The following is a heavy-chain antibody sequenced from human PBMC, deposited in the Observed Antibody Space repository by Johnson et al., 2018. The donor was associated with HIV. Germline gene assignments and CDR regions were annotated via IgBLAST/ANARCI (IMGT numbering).Heavy chain of an antibody. D-gene: IGHD4-23*01. CDR2: ISYDGINK. Sequence: QVQLVESGGGVVQPGRSLRLSCAASGFSFDDYAMHWVRQAPGKGLEWVTIISYDGINKYYADSVKGRFTISRDNSKDTLSLQMHSLRPEDTALYYCARDPPYGGNPSAFDVWGQGTMVTVSS. V-gene: IGHV3-30*03. CDR3: ARDPPYGGNPSAFDV. J-gene: IGHJ3*01. CDR1: GFSFDDYA.